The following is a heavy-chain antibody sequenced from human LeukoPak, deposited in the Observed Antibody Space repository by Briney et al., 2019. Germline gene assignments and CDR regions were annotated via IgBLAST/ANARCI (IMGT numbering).Heavy chain of an antibody. CDR1: GFTFSSYY. CDR3: AELGITMIGGV. D-gene: IGHD3-10*02. V-gene: IGHV3-21*01. Sequence: GGSLRLSCAASGFTFSSYYMNWVRRAPGKGLEWVSSISTSSIYIYYADSVKGRFTISRDNTKNSLYLQMNSLRAEDTAVYYCAELGITMIGGVWGKGTTVTISP. J-gene: IGHJ6*04. CDR2: ISTSSIYI.